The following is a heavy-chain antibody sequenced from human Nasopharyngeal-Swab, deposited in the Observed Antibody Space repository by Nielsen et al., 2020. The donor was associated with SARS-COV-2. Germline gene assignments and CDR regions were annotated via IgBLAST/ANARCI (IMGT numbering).Heavy chain of an antibody. D-gene: IGHD2-15*01. V-gene: IGHV3-73*01. CDR3: TRCGGGCYSGRDY. J-gene: IGHJ4*02. CDR1: GFTFSDSA. Sequence: ESLKISCAASGFTFSDSAIHWVRQASGEGLEWVARIRSKGNNYATAYSASVKGRFIIFRDDPTNTAYLQMNSLKTEDTATYYCTRCGGGCYSGRDYWGQGTLVTVSS. CDR2: IRSKGNNYAT.